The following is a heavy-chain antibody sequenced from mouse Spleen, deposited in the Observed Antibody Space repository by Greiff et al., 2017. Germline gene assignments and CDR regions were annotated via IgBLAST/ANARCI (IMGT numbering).Heavy chain of an antibody. J-gene: IGHJ4*01. CDR2: INPYNGGT. CDR1: GYTFTDYY. Sequence: VQLQQSGPVLVKPGASVKMSCKASGYTFTDYYMNWVKQSHGKSLEWIGVINPYNGGTSYNQKFKGKATLTVDKSSSTAYMELNSLTSEDSAVYYCARKILGAMDYWGQGTSVTVSS. CDR3: ARKILGAMDY. D-gene: IGHD4-1*01. V-gene: IGHV1-19*01.